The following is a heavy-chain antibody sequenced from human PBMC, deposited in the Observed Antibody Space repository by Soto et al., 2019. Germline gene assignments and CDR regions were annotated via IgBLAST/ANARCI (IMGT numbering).Heavy chain of an antibody. CDR1: GFTFSSFW. Sequence: PGGSLRLSCAASGFTFSSFWMNWVRQAPGKGLEWVANIKQDGSEKYYVDSVKGRFTISRDNARNSLYLQMNSLRVEDTAVYYCARDWIINSWRRGTLVTVSS. CDR2: IKQDGSEK. D-gene: IGHD3-10*01. J-gene: IGHJ4*02. V-gene: IGHV3-7*01. CDR3: ARDWIINS.